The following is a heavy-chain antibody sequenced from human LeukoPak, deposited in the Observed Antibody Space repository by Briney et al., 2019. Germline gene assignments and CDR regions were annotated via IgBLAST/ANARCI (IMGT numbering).Heavy chain of an antibody. Sequence: PGGSLRLSCAASGFTFSNYWMHWVRQAPGKGLVWVSRIRSDGTYTNYADSVKGRFTISRDNAKNTLYLQMNSLRAEDTAVYYCARGSASHFDYWGQGTLVTVSS. V-gene: IGHV3-74*01. D-gene: IGHD2-15*01. CDR3: ARGSASHFDY. CDR1: GFTFSNYW. J-gene: IGHJ4*02. CDR2: IRSDGTYT.